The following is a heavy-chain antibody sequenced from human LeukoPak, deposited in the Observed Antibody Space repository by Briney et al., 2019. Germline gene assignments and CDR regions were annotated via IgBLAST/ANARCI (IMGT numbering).Heavy chain of an antibody. CDR1: GFTFSSYA. CDR3: AKQKGSGWYTEYFQH. J-gene: IGHJ1*01. Sequence: GGSLRLSCAASGFTFSSYAMSWVRQAPGKGLEWVSDISGSGGSTYYADSVKGRFTISRDNSKNTLYLQMNSLRAEDTAVYYCAKQKGSGWYTEYFQHWGQGTLVTVSS. V-gene: IGHV3-23*01. CDR2: ISGSGGST. D-gene: IGHD6-19*01.